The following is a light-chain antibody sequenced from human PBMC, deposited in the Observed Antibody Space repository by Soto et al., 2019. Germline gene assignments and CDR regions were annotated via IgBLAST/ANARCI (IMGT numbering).Light chain of an antibody. J-gene: IGLJ2*01. CDR3: AAWDDSLSGPIVV. CDR2: RNN. V-gene: IGLV1-47*01. CDR1: SSNIGSNY. Sequence: QSVLTQPPSASGTPGQRVTISCSGSSSNIGSNYVYWYQQLPGTAPKLLIYRNNQRPSGVPDRFSGSKSGTSASLAISGLQSEDEADYYCAAWDDSLSGPIVVFGGGTKLTVL.